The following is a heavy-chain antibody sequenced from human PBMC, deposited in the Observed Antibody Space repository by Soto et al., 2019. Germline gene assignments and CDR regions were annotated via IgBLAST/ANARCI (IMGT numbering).Heavy chain of an antibody. Sequence: SETLSLTCTVSGGSISSGDYYWSWIRQPPGKGLEWIGYIYYSGSTYYNPSLKSRVTILVDTSKNQSSLKLSSVTAADTAVYYCARKILDYYDSSGYYNYYYGMDVWGQGTTVTVSS. D-gene: IGHD3-22*01. J-gene: IGHJ6*02. CDR1: GGSISSGDYY. CDR3: ARKILDYYDSSGYYNYYYGMDV. V-gene: IGHV4-30-4*01. CDR2: IYYSGST.